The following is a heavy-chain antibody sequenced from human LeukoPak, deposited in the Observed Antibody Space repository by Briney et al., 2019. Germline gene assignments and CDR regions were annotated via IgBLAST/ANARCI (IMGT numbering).Heavy chain of an antibody. CDR2: IRYDGSKK. V-gene: IGHV3-30*02. CDR3: ARGGSRGGDAFDI. D-gene: IGHD3-10*01. Sequence: PGGSLRLSCVASGFSFSRYGMYWVRQAPGKGLEWVAFIRYDGSKKYYADSVKGRFTISRDNAKNSLYLQMNSLRAADTAVYYCARGGSRGGDAFDIWGQGTMVTVSS. J-gene: IGHJ3*02. CDR1: GFSFSRYG.